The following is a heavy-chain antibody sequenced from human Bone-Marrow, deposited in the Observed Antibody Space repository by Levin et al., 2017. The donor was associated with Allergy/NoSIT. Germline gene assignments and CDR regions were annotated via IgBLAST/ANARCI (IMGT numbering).Heavy chain of an antibody. Sequence: RTGGSLRLSCAASGFTFSDYYMSWIRQAPGKGLEWVSYISSSSSYTNYADSVKGRFTISRDNAKNSLYLQMNSLRAEDTAVYYCARVAAMVLPYFDYWGQGTLVTVSS. CDR3: ARVAAMVLPYFDY. V-gene: IGHV3-11*05. J-gene: IGHJ4*02. D-gene: IGHD5-18*01. CDR2: ISSSSSYT. CDR1: GFTFSDYY.